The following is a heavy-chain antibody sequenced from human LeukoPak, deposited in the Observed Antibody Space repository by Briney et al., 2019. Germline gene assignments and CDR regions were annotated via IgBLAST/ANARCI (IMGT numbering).Heavy chain of an antibody. V-gene: IGHV3-33*08. Sequence: GGSLRLSCAASGFTFSSYGMHWVRQAPGKGLEWVALIWHDGSNKYFAESVKGRFTISRDSSKNTLYLQMNSLRGEDTAVYYCARNLLCTSGSCYGDYYYYAMDVWGKGTTVTVSS. CDR2: IWHDGSNK. CDR3: ARNLLCTSGSCYGDYYYYAMDV. D-gene: IGHD2-2*01. J-gene: IGHJ6*04. CDR1: GFTFSSYG.